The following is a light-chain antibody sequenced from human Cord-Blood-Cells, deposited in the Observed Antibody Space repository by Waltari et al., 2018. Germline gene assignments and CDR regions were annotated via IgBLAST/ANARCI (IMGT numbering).Light chain of an antibody. CDR1: SSDFGGYNY. CDR3: SSYTSSSTYV. CDR2: EVS. V-gene: IGLV2-14*01. Sequence: QSALTQPASVSGSPGQSITISCTGTSSDFGGYNYVSWYQQHPGKAPKLMISEVSNGPSGVSNRLPGSKSGNTASLTISGLQAEDEADYYCSSYTSSSTYVVGTGTKVTVL. J-gene: IGLJ1*01.